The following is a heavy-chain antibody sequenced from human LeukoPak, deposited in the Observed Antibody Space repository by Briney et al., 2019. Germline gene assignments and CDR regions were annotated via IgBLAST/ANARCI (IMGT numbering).Heavy chain of an antibody. V-gene: IGHV4-4*09. D-gene: IGHD1-26*01. J-gene: IGHJ3*02. CDR2: IYTSGST. Sequence: SETLSLTCTVSGGSISSYYWSWIWQPPGKGMEWIGYIYTSGSTNYNPSLKSRVTISVDTSKNQFSLKLSSVTAADTAVYYCARQGVVVGATEPHAFDIWGQGTMVTVSS. CDR1: GGSISSYY. CDR3: ARQGVVVGATEPHAFDI.